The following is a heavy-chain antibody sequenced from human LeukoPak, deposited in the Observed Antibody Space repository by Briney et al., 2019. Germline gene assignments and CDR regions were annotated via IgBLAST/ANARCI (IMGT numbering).Heavy chain of an antibody. D-gene: IGHD6-19*01. Sequence: ASVKVSCKASGYTFTSYDINWVRQATGQGLEWMGWMNPNSGNRGYAQNLQGRVTMTTDTSTSTTYLELRSLRSDDTAVYYCARDLKRGYSSGRYSWGTGSSNDFWGQGTLVTVSS. CDR3: ARDLKRGYSSGRYSWGTGSSNDF. CDR2: MNPNSGNR. J-gene: IGHJ4*02. V-gene: IGHV1-8*02. CDR1: GYTFTSYD.